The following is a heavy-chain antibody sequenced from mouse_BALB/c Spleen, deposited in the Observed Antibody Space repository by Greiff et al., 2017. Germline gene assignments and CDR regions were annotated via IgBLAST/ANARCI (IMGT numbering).Heavy chain of an antibody. J-gene: IGHJ4*01. Sequence: VQLQQSGAELVRPGSSVKISCKASGYAFSSYWMNWVKQRPGQGLEWIGQIYPGDGDTNYNGKFKGKATLTADKSSSTAYMQLSSLTSEDSAVYFCAREGGLSSGTYDMDYWGQGTSVTVSS. CDR3: AREGGLSSGTYDMDY. CDR1: GYAFSSYW. V-gene: IGHV1-80*01. CDR2: IYPGDGDT. D-gene: IGHD1-1*01.